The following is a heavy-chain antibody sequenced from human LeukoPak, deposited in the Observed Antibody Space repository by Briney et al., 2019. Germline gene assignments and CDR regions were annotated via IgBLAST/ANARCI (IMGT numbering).Heavy chain of an antibody. CDR3: ARGLWFGEFHDAFDI. D-gene: IGHD3-10*01. CDR2: IYYSGST. CDR1: GGSISSYY. V-gene: IGHV4-59*01. J-gene: IGHJ3*02. Sequence: SETLSLTCTVSGGSISSYYWSWIRQPPGKGLEWIGYIYYSGSTNYNPSLKSRVTISVDTSKNQFSLKLSSVTAADTAVYYCARGLWFGEFHDAFDIWGQGTMVTVSS.